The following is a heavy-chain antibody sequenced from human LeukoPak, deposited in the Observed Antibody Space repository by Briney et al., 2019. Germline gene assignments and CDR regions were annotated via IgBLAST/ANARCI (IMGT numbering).Heavy chain of an antibody. CDR2: IYHSGST. CDR3: ARAHRGGIVGATLAPFDAFDI. V-gene: IGHV4-30-2*01. J-gene: IGHJ3*02. Sequence: SETLSLTCTVSGGSISSGGYYWSWIRQPPGKGLEWIGYIYHSGSTYYNPSLKSRVTISVDRSKNQFSLKLSSVTAADTAVYYCARAHRGGIVGATLAPFDAFDIWGQGTMVTVSS. D-gene: IGHD1-26*01. CDR1: GGSISSGGYY.